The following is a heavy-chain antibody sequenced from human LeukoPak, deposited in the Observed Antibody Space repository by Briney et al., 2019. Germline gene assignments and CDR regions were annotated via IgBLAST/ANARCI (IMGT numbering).Heavy chain of an antibody. D-gene: IGHD5-18*01. CDR2: IYCRGKT. J-gene: IGHJ6*03. CDR3: ARTTEGGYTYGYFYYYYMDV. Sequence: SETLFLTCSVSGGSISSYYWSWLRQPPGKVLGWVGHIYCRGKTNYNPSLKSRVTISVDTSKNQISLKLTSVTAADTAVYYCARTTEGGYTYGYFYYYYMDVWGKGTTVTISS. V-gene: IGHV4-59*01. CDR1: GGSISSYY.